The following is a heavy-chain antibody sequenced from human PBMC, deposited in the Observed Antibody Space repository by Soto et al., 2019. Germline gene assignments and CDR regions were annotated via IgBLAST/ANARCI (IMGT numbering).Heavy chain of an antibody. CDR1: GFSLSTSGVG. J-gene: IGHJ4*02. CDR2: IYWDDDK. V-gene: IGHV2-5*02. Sequence: SGPTLVKPTQTLTLTCTFSGFSLSTSGVGVGWIRQPPGKALEWLALIYWDDDKRYSPSLKSRLTITKDTSKNQVVLTMTNMDPVDTATYYCAHSLGSGSKWTGYYFDYWGQGTLVTVSS. D-gene: IGHD3-10*01. CDR3: AHSLGSGSKWTGYYFDY.